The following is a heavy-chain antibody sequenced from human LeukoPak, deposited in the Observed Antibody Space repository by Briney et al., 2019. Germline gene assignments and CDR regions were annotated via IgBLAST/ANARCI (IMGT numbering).Heavy chain of an antibody. V-gene: IGHV3-30*04. D-gene: IGHD3-22*01. J-gene: IGHJ4*02. CDR3: ARDLRSSGYYAFDY. Sequence: PGGSLRLSCAASGFTFSSYAMHWVRQAPGKGLEWVAVISYDGSNKYYADSVKGRFTTSRDNAKNSLYLQVNSLRAEDTAVYYCARDLRSSGYYAFDYWGQGTLVTVSS. CDR2: ISYDGSNK. CDR1: GFTFSSYA.